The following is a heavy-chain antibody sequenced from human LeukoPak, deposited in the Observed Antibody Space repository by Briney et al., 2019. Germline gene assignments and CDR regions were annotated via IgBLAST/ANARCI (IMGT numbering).Heavy chain of an antibody. CDR1: GFTFSSYW. Sequence: GGSLRLSCAASGFTFSSYWMSWVRQAPGKGLEWVANIKQDGSEKYYVDSVKGRFTISRDNAKNSLYLQMNSLRAEDTAVYYCARIRRDGYNLIGIYYYYMDVWGKGTTVTVSS. CDR3: ARIRRDGYNLIGIYYYYMDV. CDR2: IKQDGSEK. V-gene: IGHV3-7*01. J-gene: IGHJ6*03. D-gene: IGHD5-24*01.